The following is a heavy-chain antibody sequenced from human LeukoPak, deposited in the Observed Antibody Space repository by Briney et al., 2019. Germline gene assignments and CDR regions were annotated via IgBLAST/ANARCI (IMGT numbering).Heavy chain of an antibody. J-gene: IGHJ4*02. Sequence: SETLSLTCTVSGGSISSSSYYWGWIRQPPGKGLEWIGSIYYSGSTYYNPSLKSRVTISVDTSKNQFSLKLSSVTAADTAVYYCARPHSNHYSGSYFYFDYWGQGTLVTVSS. CDR3: ARPHSNHYSGSYFYFDY. V-gene: IGHV4-39*01. D-gene: IGHD1-26*01. CDR1: GGSISSSSYY. CDR2: IYYSGST.